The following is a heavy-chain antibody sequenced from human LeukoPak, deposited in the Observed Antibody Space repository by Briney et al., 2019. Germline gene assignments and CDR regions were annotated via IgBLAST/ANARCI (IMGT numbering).Heavy chain of an antibody. CDR3: ARSLHGERSGSYRPFDY. CDR1: GGTCSSYA. CDR2: IIPIFGTA. D-gene: IGHD1-26*01. J-gene: IGHJ4*02. V-gene: IGHV1-69*13. Sequence: SVKGSCKASGGTCSSYASSWVRQAPGQGLEWMGGIIPIFGTANYAQKFQGRVTITADESTSTAYMELSSLRSEDTAVYYCARSLHGERSGSYRPFDYWGQGTLVTVSS.